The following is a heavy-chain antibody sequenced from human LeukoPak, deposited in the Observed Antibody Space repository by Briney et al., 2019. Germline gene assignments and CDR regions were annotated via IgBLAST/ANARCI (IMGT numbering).Heavy chain of an antibody. V-gene: IGHV3-23*01. D-gene: IGHD4-17*01. CDR2: ISGSGGST. Sequence: GGSLRLSCAASGFTFDDYGMSWVRQAPGKGLELVSGISGSGGSTYYADSVKGRFTISRDNSNNTLYLHMNSLRAEDTAVYYCVLYGDYESPDGFDIWGQGTMVTVSS. CDR1: GFTFDDYG. J-gene: IGHJ3*02. CDR3: VLYGDYESPDGFDI.